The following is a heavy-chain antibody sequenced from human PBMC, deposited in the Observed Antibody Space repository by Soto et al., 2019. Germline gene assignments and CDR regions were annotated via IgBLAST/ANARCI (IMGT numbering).Heavy chain of an antibody. CDR2: INHSGST. V-gene: IGHV4-34*01. CDR1: GGSFSGYY. Sequence: SETLSLTCAVYGGSFSGYYWSWIRQPPGKGLEWIGEINHSGSTNYNPSLKSRVTISVDTSKNQFSLKLSSVTAADTAVYYCARDGGYDLNYYYYYGMDVWGQGTTVTVSS. CDR3: ARDGGYDLNYYYYYGMDV. J-gene: IGHJ6*02. D-gene: IGHD5-12*01.